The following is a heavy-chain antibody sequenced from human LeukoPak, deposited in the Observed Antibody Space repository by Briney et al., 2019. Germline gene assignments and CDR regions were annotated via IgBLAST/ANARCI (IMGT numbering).Heavy chain of an antibody. D-gene: IGHD6-19*01. Sequence: GGSLRLACVASGFTFSTHGVYWVRPAPGRGREGVSSNSGGSSYYADSVKGRFTISRDNSKNTLYLQMNSLRAEDTAVYYCAKDLGSSGWYIDYWGQGTLVTVSS. CDR3: AKDLGSSGWYIDY. V-gene: IGHV3-23*01. CDR2: NSGGSS. J-gene: IGHJ4*02. CDR1: GFTFSTHG.